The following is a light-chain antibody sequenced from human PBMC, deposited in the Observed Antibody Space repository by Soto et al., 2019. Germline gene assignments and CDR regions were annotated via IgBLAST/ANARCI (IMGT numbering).Light chain of an antibody. CDR3: LQEIYLPCT. J-gene: IGKJ1*01. CDR2: GAS. CDR1: QGIGNA. V-gene: IGKV1-6*01. Sequence: IRMTQSPFSLSASEGDRVTISCRASQGIGNALGWYQQKPGNPPKVLIYGASNLQSGVPPSFSGSGSGTDFILAIISLQPEDSATDYCLQEIYLPCTFCQGTMVDIK.